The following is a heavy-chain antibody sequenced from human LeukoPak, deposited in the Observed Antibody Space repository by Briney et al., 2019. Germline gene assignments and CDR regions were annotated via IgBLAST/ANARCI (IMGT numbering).Heavy chain of an antibody. D-gene: IGHD6-13*01. CDR1: GYTFTSDY. J-gene: IGHJ4*02. Sequence: ASVKVSCKASGYTFTSDYMHWVRQAPGQGLEWMGIINPSGGSTSYAQKFQGRVTMTRDTSTSTVYMELSSLRSEDTAVYYCARLVFGIAASHSFDYWGQGTLVTVSS. CDR3: ARLVFGIAASHSFDY. CDR2: INPSGGST. V-gene: IGHV1-46*03.